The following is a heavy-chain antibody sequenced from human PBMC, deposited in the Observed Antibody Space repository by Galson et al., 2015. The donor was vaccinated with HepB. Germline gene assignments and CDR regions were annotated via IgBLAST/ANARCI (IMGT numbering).Heavy chain of an antibody. D-gene: IGHD3-22*01. V-gene: IGHV3-9*01. CDR1: GFTFDDYA. Sequence: SLRLSCAASGFTFDDYAMHWVRQAPGKGLEWVSGISWNSGSIGYADSVKGRFTISRDNAKNSLYLQMNSLRAEDTALYYCAKGLYYYDSSGSDALDIWGQGTMVTVSS. CDR2: ISWNSGSI. CDR3: AKGLYYYDSSGSDALDI. J-gene: IGHJ3*02.